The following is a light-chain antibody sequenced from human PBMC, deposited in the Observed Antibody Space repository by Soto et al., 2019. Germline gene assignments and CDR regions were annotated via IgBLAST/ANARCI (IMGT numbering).Light chain of an antibody. CDR3: SSYTISNTLPFV. J-gene: IGLJ1*01. Sequence: QSALTQPGSVSGSPGQSITISCSGSSSDIGGHNYVSWYEQHPGKAPKLLIYEVTHRPSGVSNRFSGSKSGNTASLTISGLQAEDEADYYCSSYTISNTLPFVFGTGTKVTVL. CDR1: SSDIGGHNY. CDR2: EVT. V-gene: IGLV2-14*01.